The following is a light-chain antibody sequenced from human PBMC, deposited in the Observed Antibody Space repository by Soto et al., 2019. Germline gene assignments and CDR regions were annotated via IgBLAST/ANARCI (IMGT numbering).Light chain of an antibody. CDR2: DDR. V-gene: IGLV3-21*02. CDR1: KIGSKS. J-gene: IGLJ1*01. Sequence: SYVLTQPPSVSVAPGQPARITCGGNKIGSKSVHWYQQKPGQAPKLVVYDDRDRPSGIPERFSGSNSGNTATLTISRVEAGDEADYYCQVWDSSSGPLYVFGTGTQLTVL. CDR3: QVWDSSSGPLYV.